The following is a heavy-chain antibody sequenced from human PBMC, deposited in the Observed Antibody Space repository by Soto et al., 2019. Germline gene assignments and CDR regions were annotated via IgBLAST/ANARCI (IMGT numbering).Heavy chain of an antibody. D-gene: IGHD6-13*01. CDR3: ASFSLNSSWEIDAFDI. V-gene: IGHV1-69*01. J-gene: IGHJ3*02. Sequence: QVQLVQSGAEVKKPGSSVKVSCKASGGTFSSYAISWVRQAPGQGREWMGGVIPIFGTANYAQKFQGRVSIAADESTSTAYRELRSLRSEDTAVHYCASFSLNSSWEIDAFDIWCQGTTVTVS. CDR1: GGTFSSYA. CDR2: VIPIFGTA.